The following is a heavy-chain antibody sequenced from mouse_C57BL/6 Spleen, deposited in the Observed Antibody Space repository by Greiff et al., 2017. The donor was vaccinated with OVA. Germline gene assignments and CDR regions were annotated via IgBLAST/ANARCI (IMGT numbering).Heavy chain of an antibody. D-gene: IGHD1-1*01. V-gene: IGHV3-6*01. CDR3: ARAEGSSYAMDY. CDR1: GYSITSGYY. J-gene: IGHJ4*01. CDR2: ISYDGSN. Sequence: EVQLQESGPGLVKPSQSLSLTCSVTGYSITSGYYWNWIRQFPGNKLEWMGYISYDGSNNYNPSLKNRISITRDTSKNQFFLKLNSVTTEDTATYYCARAEGSSYAMDYWGQGTSVTVSS.